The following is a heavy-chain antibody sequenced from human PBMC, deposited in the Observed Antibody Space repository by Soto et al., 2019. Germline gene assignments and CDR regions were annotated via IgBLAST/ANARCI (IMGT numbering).Heavy chain of an antibody. V-gene: IGHV4-59*12. CDR2: IYYSGST. CDR3: ARERYGDYVWFDP. Sequence: NPSETLSLTCTVSGGSISSYYWSWIRQPPGKGLEWIGYIYYSGSTYYNPSLKSRVTISVDTSKNQFSLKLSSVTAADTAVYYCARERYGDYVWFDPWGQGTLVTVSS. J-gene: IGHJ5*02. CDR1: GGSISSYY. D-gene: IGHD4-17*01.